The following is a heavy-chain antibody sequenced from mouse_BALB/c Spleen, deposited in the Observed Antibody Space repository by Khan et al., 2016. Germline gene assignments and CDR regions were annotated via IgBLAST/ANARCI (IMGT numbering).Heavy chain of an antibody. D-gene: IGHD1-1*01. CDR1: GYSITSDYA. V-gene: IGHV3-2*02. Sequence: QLEESGPGLVKPSQSLSLTYTVTGYSITSDYAWNWIRQFPGNKVEWMGYISYSGSTSYNPSLKSRISITRDTSKNQFFLQLNSVTTEDTATYDCARRITTVVFDYWGQGTTLTVSS. J-gene: IGHJ2*01. CDR2: ISYSGST. CDR3: ARRITTVVFDY.